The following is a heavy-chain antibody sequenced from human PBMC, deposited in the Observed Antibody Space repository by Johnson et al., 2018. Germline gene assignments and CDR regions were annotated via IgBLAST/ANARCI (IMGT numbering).Heavy chain of an antibody. Sequence: QVQLVQSGAEVKKPGSSVKVSCKASGGTFSSYTISWVRQAPGQGLEWMGRIIPILGMANYAQKFQGRVTIPADKSTSTAYMELSSLGSEDTAVYYCARDLGYRAPKDYYYAYKDVWGKGTTVTVSS. CDR1: GGTFSSYT. CDR2: IIPILGMA. J-gene: IGHJ6*03. CDR3: ARDLGYRAPKDYYYAYKDV. V-gene: IGHV1-69*09. D-gene: IGHD3-16*02.